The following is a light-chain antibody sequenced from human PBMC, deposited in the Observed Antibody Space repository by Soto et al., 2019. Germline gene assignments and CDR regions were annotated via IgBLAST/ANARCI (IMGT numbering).Light chain of an antibody. CDR2: GTS. Sequence: EIVLTQSPGTLSLSPGERATLSCRASQSVSNNYLAWYQHKPGQAPRLLIYGTSSRATGIPDRFSGGGSGTDFTLTISRLEPEDFAVYYCQQFSSYPLTFGGGTKVDI. J-gene: IGKJ4*01. V-gene: IGKV3-20*01. CDR1: QSVSNNY. CDR3: QQFSSYPLT.